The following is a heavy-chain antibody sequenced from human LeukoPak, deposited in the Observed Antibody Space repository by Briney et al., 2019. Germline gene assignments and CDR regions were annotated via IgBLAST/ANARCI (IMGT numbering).Heavy chain of an antibody. CDR3: ARTLGATVTNWFDP. J-gene: IGHJ5*02. CDR1: GGSISSGGYY. D-gene: IGHD4-17*01. Sequence: SETLSLTCTVCGGSISSGGYYWSWIRQHPGKGLEWIGYIYYSGSTYYNPSLKSRVTISVDTSKNQFSLKLSSVTAADTAVYYCARTLGATVTNWFDPWGQGTLVTVSS. CDR2: IYYSGST. V-gene: IGHV4-31*03.